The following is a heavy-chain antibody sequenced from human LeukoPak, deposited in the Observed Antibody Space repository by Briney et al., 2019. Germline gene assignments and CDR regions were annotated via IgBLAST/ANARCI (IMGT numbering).Heavy chain of an antibody. CDR3: ARGPYSSGWYNSYNWFDP. CDR2: INHSGST. CDR1: GGSFSGYY. V-gene: IGHV4-34*01. Sequence: PSETLSLTCAVYGGSFSGYYWSWIRQPPGKGLEWIGEINHSGSTNYNPSLKSRVTISVDTSKNQFSLKLSSVTAADTAVYYCARGPYSSGWYNSYNWFDPWGQGTLVTVSS. D-gene: IGHD6-19*01. J-gene: IGHJ5*02.